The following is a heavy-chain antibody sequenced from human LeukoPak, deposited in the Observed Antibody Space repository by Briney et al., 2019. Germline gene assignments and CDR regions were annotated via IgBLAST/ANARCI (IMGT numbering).Heavy chain of an antibody. CDR1: GFTFSSYW. CDR2: IKQDGSEK. J-gene: IGHJ4*02. CDR3: ARGGVLRYFDWSDY. D-gene: IGHD3-9*01. Sequence: PGGSLRLSCAASGFTFSSYWMSWVRQAPGMGLEWVANIKQDGSEKYYVDSVKGRFTISRDNAKNSLYLQMNSLRAEDTAVYYCARGGVLRYFDWSDYWGQGTLVTVSS. V-gene: IGHV3-7*01.